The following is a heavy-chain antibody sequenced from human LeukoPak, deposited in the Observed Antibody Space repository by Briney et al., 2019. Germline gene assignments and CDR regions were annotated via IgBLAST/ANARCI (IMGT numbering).Heavy chain of an antibody. CDR2: IYYTGTT. J-gene: IGHJ4*02. D-gene: IGHD2-15*01. CDR3: ARGGWRLDY. Sequence: TSETLSLTCTVSGGSISSYYWSWIRQPPGKGLEWIGYIYYTGTTNYNPSLKSRVTISLDTSKNQFSLKLSSVTAADTAVYYCARGGWRLDYWGQGTLVTVSS. V-gene: IGHV4-59*01. CDR1: GGSISSYY.